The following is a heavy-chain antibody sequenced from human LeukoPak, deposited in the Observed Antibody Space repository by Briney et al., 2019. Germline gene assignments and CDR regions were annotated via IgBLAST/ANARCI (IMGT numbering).Heavy chain of an antibody. Sequence: GGSLRLSCAASGFTFNNYAMSWVRQAPGKGLEWVSAISGSGASTYYADSVKGRFTISRDNSKNTLYVQMNSLRAEDTAVYYCASAVVRAREIHWGQGTLVAVSS. CDR1: GFTFNNYA. CDR3: ASAVVRAREIH. V-gene: IGHV3-23*01. J-gene: IGHJ4*02. D-gene: IGHD3-10*01. CDR2: ISGSGAST.